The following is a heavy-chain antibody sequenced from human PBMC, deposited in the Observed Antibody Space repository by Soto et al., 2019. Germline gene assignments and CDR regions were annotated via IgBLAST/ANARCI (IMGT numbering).Heavy chain of an antibody. J-gene: IGHJ4*02. CDR3: AIRPSSGYPRGIDY. CDR1: GCSISSGGYY. Sequence: SETLSLTCTVSGCSISSGGYYWRWIRQHPGKGLEWIGYIYYSGSTYYNPSLKSRVTISVDTSKNQFSLKLSSVTAADTAVYYCAIRPSSGYPRGIDYWGQGTLVTVSS. V-gene: IGHV4-31*03. D-gene: IGHD3-22*01. CDR2: IYYSGST.